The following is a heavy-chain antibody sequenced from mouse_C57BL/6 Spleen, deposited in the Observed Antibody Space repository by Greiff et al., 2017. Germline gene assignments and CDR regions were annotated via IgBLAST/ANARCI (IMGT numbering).Heavy chain of an antibody. Sequence: VQLQQSGPELVKPGASVKIPCKASGYTFTDYNMDWVKQSHGKSLEWIGDINPNNGGTIYNQKFKGKATLTVDKSSSTAYMELRSLTSEDTAVYYCARRGYDYDGSWFAYWGQGTLVTVSA. V-gene: IGHV1-18*01. D-gene: IGHD2-4*01. CDR3: ARRGYDYDGSWFAY. CDR2: INPNNGGT. CDR1: GYTFTDYN. J-gene: IGHJ3*01.